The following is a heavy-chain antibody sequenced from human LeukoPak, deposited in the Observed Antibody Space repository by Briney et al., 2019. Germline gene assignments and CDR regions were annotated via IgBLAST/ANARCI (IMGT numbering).Heavy chain of an antibody. CDR2: ISAYNGNT. J-gene: IGHJ5*02. V-gene: IGHV1-18*01. CDR1: GYTFTSYG. D-gene: IGHD3-10*01. CDR3: ARVPRLLWFGELLDWFDP. Sequence: ASVKVSCKASGYTFTSYGISWVRQAPGQGLEWMGWISAYNGNTNYAQKLQGRVTMTTDTSTSTAYMELRSLRSDDTAVYYCARVPRLLWFGELLDWFDPWGQGTLVTVSS.